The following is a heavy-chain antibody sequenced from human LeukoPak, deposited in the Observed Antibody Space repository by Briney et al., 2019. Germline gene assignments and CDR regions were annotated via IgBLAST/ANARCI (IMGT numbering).Heavy chain of an antibody. V-gene: IGHV1-18*01. D-gene: IGHD6-6*01. Sequence: ATVKVSCKASGYTFTTYGISWVRQAPGQGLEWMGWISPYNGDTHYAQISQGRVTMTTDTSTSTVYMELRSLRSDDTAVYYCVRGSMSPDYWGQGTLVTVSS. CDR1: GYTFTTYG. CDR3: VRGSMSPDY. J-gene: IGHJ4*02. CDR2: ISPYNGDT.